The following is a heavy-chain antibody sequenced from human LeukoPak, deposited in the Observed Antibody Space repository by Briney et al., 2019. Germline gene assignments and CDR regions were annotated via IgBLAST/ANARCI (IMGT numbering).Heavy chain of an antibody. CDR1: GFIFSSYR. D-gene: IGHD2-15*01. CDR3: ARDREQLLTTIDY. Sequence: TGGSLRLSCAASGFIFSSYRMYWVRQAPGKGLEWVSSITSSGSYVYYADSVKGRCIISRDNAKNSLYLQMNSLRVEDTAVYYCARDREQLLTTIDYWGQGTLVTVSS. J-gene: IGHJ4*02. CDR2: ITSSGSYV. V-gene: IGHV3-21*01.